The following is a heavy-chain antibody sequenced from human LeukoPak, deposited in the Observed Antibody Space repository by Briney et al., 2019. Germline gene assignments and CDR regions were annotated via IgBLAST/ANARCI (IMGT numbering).Heavy chain of an antibody. V-gene: IGHV1-2*02. CDR1: GYTFTGYN. CDR2: INPNSGGT. Sequence: ASVKVSCKASGYTFTGYNMHWVRHAPGQGLEWMGWINPNSGGTNYAQKFQGRVTMTRDTSISTAYMELSRLRSDDTAVYYCARGGIVVASAHDAFDIWGQGTMVTVSS. CDR3: ARGGIVVASAHDAFDI. J-gene: IGHJ3*02. D-gene: IGHD2-21*01.